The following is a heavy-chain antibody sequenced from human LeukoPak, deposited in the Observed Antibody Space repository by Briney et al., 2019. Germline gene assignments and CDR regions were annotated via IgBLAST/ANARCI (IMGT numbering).Heavy chain of an antibody. D-gene: IGHD7-27*01. CDR3: ARILGDYFDY. V-gene: IGHV3-7*01. CDR1: GFTVSSNY. J-gene: IGHJ4*02. CDR2: IKQDGSEK. Sequence: GGSLRLSCAASGFTVSSNYMSWVRQAPGKGLEWVANIKQDGSEKYYVDSVKGRFTISRDNAKNSLYLQMNSLRAEDTAVYYCARILGDYFDYWGQGTLVTVSS.